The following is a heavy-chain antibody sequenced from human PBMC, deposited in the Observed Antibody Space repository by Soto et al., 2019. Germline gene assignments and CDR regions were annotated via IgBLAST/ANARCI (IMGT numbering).Heavy chain of an antibody. V-gene: IGHV3-23*01. D-gene: IGHD6-19*01. J-gene: IGHJ4*02. CDR2: ISGSGGIT. Sequence: EVQLLESGGGLVQPGGSLSLSCAASGFTFSSYAMSWVRHAPGKVLEWVSAISGSGGITYYADSVKGRFTISRDNTKNTLYLQMKRLRAEETAVYYGAKDRGQQVAGSFDDWGQGTLVTVSS. CDR3: AKDRGQQVAGSFDD. CDR1: GFTFSSYA.